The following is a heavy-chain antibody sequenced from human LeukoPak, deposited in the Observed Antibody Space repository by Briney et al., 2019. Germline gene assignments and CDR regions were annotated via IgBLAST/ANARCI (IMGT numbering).Heavy chain of an antibody. D-gene: IGHD3-10*01. CDR1: GGSISGYY. CDR3: ARDRGLRYYYYYMDV. V-gene: IGHV4-4*07. CDR2: IYTSGST. Sequence: SETLSLTCTVSGGSISGYYWSWIRQPAGKGLEWIGRIYTSGSTNYNPSLKSRVTMSADTSKNQFSLKLSSVTAADTAVYYCARDRGLRYYYYYMDVWGKGTTVTVSS. J-gene: IGHJ6*03.